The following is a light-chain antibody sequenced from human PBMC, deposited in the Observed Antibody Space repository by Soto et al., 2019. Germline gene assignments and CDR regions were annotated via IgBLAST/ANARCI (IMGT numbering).Light chain of an antibody. Sequence: DIVMTQSPSTLSVAPGERVTFSCRASQGVSRKLAWYQHKPGQAPRLLIPGASTGATGIPARFSGSGSGTEFTLTISSLQSEDCASDYCHHYHTWPMTFGGGTKVDIK. V-gene: IGKV3-15*01. CDR3: HHYHTWPMT. CDR1: QGVSRK. J-gene: IGKJ4*01. CDR2: GAS.